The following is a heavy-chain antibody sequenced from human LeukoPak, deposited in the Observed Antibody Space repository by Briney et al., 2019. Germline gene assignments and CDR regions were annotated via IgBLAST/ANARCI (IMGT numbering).Heavy chain of an antibody. Sequence: GGSLRLSCAASGFSFTYYGMHWVRQAPGKGLEWVSAISGSGGSTYYADSVKGRFTISRDNSKNTLYLQMNSLRAEDTAVYYCARVMTTVIKAFDYWGQGTLVTVSS. J-gene: IGHJ4*02. V-gene: IGHV3-23*01. CDR3: ARVMTTVIKAFDY. D-gene: IGHD4-17*01. CDR1: GFSFTYYG. CDR2: ISGSGGST.